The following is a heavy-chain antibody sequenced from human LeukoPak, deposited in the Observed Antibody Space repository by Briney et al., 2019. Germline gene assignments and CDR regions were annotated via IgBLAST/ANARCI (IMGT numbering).Heavy chain of an antibody. V-gene: IGHV4-38-2*02. CDR3: ARDGRCSGNSCYPFDY. CDR2: MYHRGNT. J-gene: IGHJ4*02. D-gene: IGHD2-15*01. Sequence: LETLSLTCAVSGYSINSGYYWGWIRQPPGKGLEWIGSMYHRGNTYYNPSLKSRVTISVDTSKNQFSLKLSSVTAADTAVYYCARDGRCSGNSCYPFDYWGQGTLVAVSS. CDR1: GYSINSGYY.